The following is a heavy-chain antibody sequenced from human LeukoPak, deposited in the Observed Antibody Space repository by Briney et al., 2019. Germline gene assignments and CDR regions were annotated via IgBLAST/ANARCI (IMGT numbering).Heavy chain of an antibody. D-gene: IGHD3-9*01. J-gene: IGHJ4*02. CDR2: ISGSGGST. V-gene: IGHV3-23*01. Sequence: GGSLRLSCAASGFTFSSYAMSWVRQAPGKGLDWVSAISGSGGSTYYANSVKGRFTISRDNSKNTLYLQMNSLRAEDTAVYYCATQNFDWLLDRFDYWGQGTLVTVSS. CDR3: ATQNFDWLLDRFDY. CDR1: GFTFSSYA.